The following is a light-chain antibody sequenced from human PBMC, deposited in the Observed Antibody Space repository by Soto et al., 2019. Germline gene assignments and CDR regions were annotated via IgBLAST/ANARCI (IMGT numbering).Light chain of an antibody. CDR2: GAS. V-gene: IGKV3-20*01. Sequence: EIVLTQSPGTLSFSPGERATLSCRASQSVSSSYLAWYQQKPGQAPRLLIYGASTRATGIPDKFSGSGSGTDFSLTISRLEPEDFAVYYCQHYDNSFLTFGGGTKVDNK. CDR1: QSVSSSY. J-gene: IGKJ4*01. CDR3: QHYDNSFLT.